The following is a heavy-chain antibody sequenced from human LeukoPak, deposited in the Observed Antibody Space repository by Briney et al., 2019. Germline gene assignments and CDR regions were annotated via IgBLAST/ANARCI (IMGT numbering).Heavy chain of an antibody. Sequence: ASVKVSCKASGGTFSSYAISWVRQAPGQGLEWMGGIIPIFGTANYAQKFQGRVTITADESTSTAYMELSSLRSEDTAVYYCARGRLTGDPHVWFDPWGQGTLVTVSS. CDR2: IIPIFGTA. CDR1: GGTFSSYA. CDR3: ARGRLTGDPHVWFDP. D-gene: IGHD7-27*01. V-gene: IGHV1-69*01. J-gene: IGHJ5*02.